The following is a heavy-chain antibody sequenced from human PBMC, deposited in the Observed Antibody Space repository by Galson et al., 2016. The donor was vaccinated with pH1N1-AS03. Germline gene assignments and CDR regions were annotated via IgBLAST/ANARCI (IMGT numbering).Heavy chain of an antibody. D-gene: IGHD3-10*01. CDR2: IDPSIGST. J-gene: IGHJ4*02. CDR3: ATYGSGSRGGFDY. CDR1: GYTFSRYY. V-gene: IGHV1-46*01. Sequence: SVKVSCKASGYTFSRYYMHWMRQAPGQGPEWMGVIDPSIGSTTYAQKFQGRVNMTRDTATTTASMELRSPRSDDTAVYYCATYGSGSRGGFDYWGQGALITVSS.